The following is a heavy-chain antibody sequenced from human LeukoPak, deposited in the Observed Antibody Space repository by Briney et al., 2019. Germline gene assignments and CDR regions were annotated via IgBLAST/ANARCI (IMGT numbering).Heavy chain of an antibody. Sequence: PSGTLSLTCAVSGGSISSSNWWSWVRQPPGKGLEWIGEIYHSGSTNYNPSLKSRVTISVDKSKNQFSLKLSSVTAADTAVYYCARGSLGYCSGGSCYLYYLDYWGQGTLVTVSS. V-gene: IGHV4-4*02. J-gene: IGHJ4*02. CDR3: ARGSLGYCSGGSCYLYYLDY. D-gene: IGHD2-15*01. CDR2: IYHSGST. CDR1: GGSISSSNW.